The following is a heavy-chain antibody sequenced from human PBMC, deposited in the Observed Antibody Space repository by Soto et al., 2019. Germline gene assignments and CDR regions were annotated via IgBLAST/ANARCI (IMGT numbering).Heavy chain of an antibody. V-gene: IGHV4-39*01. J-gene: IGHJ6*03. CDR3: ARLSRIAARQTRSYYYYYYMDV. CDR1: GGSISSSSYY. CDR2: IYYSGST. Sequence: SETLSLTCTVCGGSISSSSYYWGWIRQPPGKGLEWIGSIYYSGSTYYNPSLKSRVTISVDTSKNQFSLKLSSVTAADTAVYYCARLSRIAARQTRSYYYYYYMDVWGKGTTVTVSS. D-gene: IGHD6-6*01.